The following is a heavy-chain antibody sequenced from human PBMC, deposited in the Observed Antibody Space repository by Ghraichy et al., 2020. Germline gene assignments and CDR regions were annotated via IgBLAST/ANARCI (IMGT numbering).Heavy chain of an antibody. J-gene: IGHJ4*02. CDR2: INSDGTST. Sequence: GGSLRLSCAASGFTLSGYWMHWVRQPPGKGLVWVSRINSDGTSTSYADSVKGRFTISRDNAKNTLYLQMNSLRAEDTAVYFCARSGGSCSNCFYWGQGVLVTVSS. CDR3: ARSGGSCSNCFY. V-gene: IGHV3-74*01. CDR1: GFTLSGYW. D-gene: IGHD2-21*01.